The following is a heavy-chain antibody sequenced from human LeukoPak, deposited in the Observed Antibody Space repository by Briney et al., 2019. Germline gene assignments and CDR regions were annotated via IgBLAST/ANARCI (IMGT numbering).Heavy chain of an antibody. D-gene: IGHD2-21*02. V-gene: IGHV4-39*01. CDR1: GGSISSSSYY. CDR3: AGLTWLTALYYLDF. Sequence: SETLSLTCTVSGGSISSSSYYWGWIRQPPGKGLEWIGSISYSGSTFYNPSLKSRVTISVDTSKNQFSLKLTSVTAADTAVYYCAGLTWLTALYYLDFWGQGTLVTVSS. CDR2: ISYSGST. J-gene: IGHJ4*02.